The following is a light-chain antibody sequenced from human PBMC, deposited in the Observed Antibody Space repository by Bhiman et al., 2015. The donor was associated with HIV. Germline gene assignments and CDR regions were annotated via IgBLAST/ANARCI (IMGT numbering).Light chain of an antibody. CDR2: YDG. CDR1: NIESKS. Sequence: SYELTQPPAVSVAPGKTATITCGGNNIESKSVHWYQQKPGQAPVVVIYYDGDRPSGIPERFSGSNSGNTASLTISGLQADDEGEYFCASYTGQTTVVFGTGTMVTVL. V-gene: IGLV3-21*01. J-gene: IGLJ1*01. CDR3: ASYTGQTTVV.